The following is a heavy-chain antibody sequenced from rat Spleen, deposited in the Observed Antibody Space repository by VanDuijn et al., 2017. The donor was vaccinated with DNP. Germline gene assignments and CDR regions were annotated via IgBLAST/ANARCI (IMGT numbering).Heavy chain of an antibody. CDR2: IWNTGGT. V-gene: IGHV2-41*01. D-gene: IGHD1-2*01. CDR1: GFSLTIYN. Sequence: QVQLKESGPGLVQPSQTLSLTCTVAGFSLTIYNVHWIRQPPGKGLEWMGVIWNTGGTRYNSALKSRLSFSKDTSKSQVFLKMNSLQTDDTGTYYCTSDSLNSSSFVYWGQGSLVTVSS. CDR3: TSDSLNSSSFVY. J-gene: IGHJ3*01.